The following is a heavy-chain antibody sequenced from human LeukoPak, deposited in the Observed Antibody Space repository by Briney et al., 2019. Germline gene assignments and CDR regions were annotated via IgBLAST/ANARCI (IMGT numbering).Heavy chain of an antibody. CDR3: AREDDDLAAPGRTQNWFDP. CDR2: ISNYNYNT. CDR1: GHTFTSYG. V-gene: IGHV1-18*01. Sequence: ASVKVSCKTSGHTFTSYGISWVRQAPGQGLEWMGWISNYNYNTKYAQKFQGRVIITTDTATSTTYMELRRLRFDDTAVYYCAREDDDLAAPGRTQNWFDPWGQGTLVTVSS. J-gene: IGHJ5*02. D-gene: IGHD6-13*01.